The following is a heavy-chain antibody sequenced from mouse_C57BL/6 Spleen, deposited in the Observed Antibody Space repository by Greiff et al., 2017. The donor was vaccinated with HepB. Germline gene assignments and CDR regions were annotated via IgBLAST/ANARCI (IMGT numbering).Heavy chain of an antibody. CDR3: ASPLITTVVPFAY. CDR2: IHPSDSDT. Sequence: VKLQQPGAELVKPGASVKVSCKASGYTFTSYWMHWVKQRPGQGLEWIGRIHPSDSDTNYNQKFKGKATLTVDKSSSTAYMQLSSLTSEDSAVYYCASPLITTVVPFAYWGQGTLVTVSA. CDR1: GYTFTSYW. J-gene: IGHJ3*01. V-gene: IGHV1-74*01. D-gene: IGHD1-1*01.